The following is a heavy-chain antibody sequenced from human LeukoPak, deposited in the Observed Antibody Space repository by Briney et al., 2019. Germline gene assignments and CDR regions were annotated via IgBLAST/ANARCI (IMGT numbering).Heavy chain of an antibody. V-gene: IGHV3-48*03. Sequence: PGGSLRLSCAASGFTFSSYEMNWVRQAPGKGLEWVSYISNSGTTVYYAGSVKGRFTISRDNAKNSLYLQMNSLRAEDTAVYCCARVVLRYFLHWGQGTLVTVSS. CDR2: ISNSGTTV. D-gene: IGHD3-9*01. J-gene: IGHJ4*02. CDR3: ARVVLRYFLH. CDR1: GFTFSSYE.